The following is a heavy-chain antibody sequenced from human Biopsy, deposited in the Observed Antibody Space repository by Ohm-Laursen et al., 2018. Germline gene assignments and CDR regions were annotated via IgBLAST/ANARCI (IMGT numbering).Heavy chain of an antibody. CDR2: IIPIPNVA. Sequence: ASVKVSCKSSGDSFTSYAIGWVRQAPRQGLEWMGGIIPIPNVATYAQKFQGRITITADESTSTAYMELNSLTSDDTAVYFCARGEGSSWFDTWGHGTLVTVSS. CDR1: GDSFTSYA. V-gene: IGHV1-69*10. J-gene: IGHJ5*01. D-gene: IGHD1-26*01. CDR3: ARGEGSSWFDT.